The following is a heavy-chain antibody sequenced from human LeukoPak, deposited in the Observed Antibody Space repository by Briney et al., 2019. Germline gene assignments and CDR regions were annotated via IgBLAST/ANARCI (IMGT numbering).Heavy chain of an antibody. CDR3: AKTGGDSVLYYYYMDV. CDR2: IQYDGSNK. J-gene: IGHJ6*03. Sequence: PGGSLRLSCVASGFLFSSYSVHWVRQAPGKGLEWVAFIQYDGSNKNYADSVKGRFTISGDYSKNTLYLQMNSLRAEDTAVYYCAKTGGDSVLYYYYMDVWGKGTTVTVSS. CDR1: GFLFSSYS. V-gene: IGHV3-30*02. D-gene: IGHD3-10*01.